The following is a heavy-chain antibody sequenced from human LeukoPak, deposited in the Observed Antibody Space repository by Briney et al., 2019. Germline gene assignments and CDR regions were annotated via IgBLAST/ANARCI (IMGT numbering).Heavy chain of an antibody. CDR3: ARAAAAAPAEYFQH. CDR1: GGSISSYY. V-gene: IGHV4-59*01. J-gene: IGHJ1*01. D-gene: IGHD6-13*01. Sequence: SETLSLTCTVSGGSISSYYWSWIRQPPGKGLEWIGYIYYSGSTNYNPSLKSRVTISVDTSKNQFSLKLSSVTAADTAVYYCARAAAAAPAEYFQHWGQGTLVTASS. CDR2: IYYSGST.